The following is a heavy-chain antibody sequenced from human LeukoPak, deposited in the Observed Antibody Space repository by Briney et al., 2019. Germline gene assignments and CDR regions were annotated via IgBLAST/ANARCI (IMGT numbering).Heavy chain of an antibody. CDR1: GFTFDNYA. CDR3: AKVRGTYSSGYFFDY. V-gene: IGHV3-9*01. CDR2: ISWNSGYI. D-gene: IGHD6-19*01. J-gene: IGHJ4*02. Sequence: GGSLRLSCAASGFTFDNYAMHWVRLAPGQGLEWLSIISWNSGYIGYADSVKGRFTISRDDAKKSLDLQMNSLRAEDTAFYYCAKVRGTYSSGYFFDYWGQGTLVTVSS.